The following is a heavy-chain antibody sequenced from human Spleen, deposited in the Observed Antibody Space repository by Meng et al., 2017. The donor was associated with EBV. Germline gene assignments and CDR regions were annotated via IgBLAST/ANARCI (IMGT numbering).Heavy chain of an antibody. J-gene: IGHJ5*02. CDR3: ARGGGYGDYEGWFDP. CDR2: IYQSGSA. D-gene: IGHD4-17*01. V-gene: IGHV4-59*12. Sequence: QVQLQESGPGLVKPSETLSLTCTVSGGSISSNYWSWIRQPPGKGLDWIGYIYQSGSAYYNPSLKSRVTMSVDMSKNQFSLKLSSVTAADTAVYYCARGGGYGDYEGWFDPWGQGTLVTVSS. CDR1: GGSISSNY.